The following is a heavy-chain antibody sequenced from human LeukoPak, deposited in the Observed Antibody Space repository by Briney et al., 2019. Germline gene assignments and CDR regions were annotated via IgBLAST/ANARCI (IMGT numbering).Heavy chain of an antibody. D-gene: IGHD2-2*01. CDR1: GFTFGSYG. J-gene: IGHJ4*02. Sequence: PGGSLRLSCAASGFTFGSYGMNWVRQAPGKWLGLGSSISGSSSYIYYADSVKGRFTISRDNAKNSLYLQMNSLRAEDTAVYYCAREGLGYCSSTSCYADVIDYWGQGTLVTVSS. V-gene: IGHV3-21*01. CDR2: ISGSSSYI. CDR3: AREGLGYCSSTSCYADVIDY.